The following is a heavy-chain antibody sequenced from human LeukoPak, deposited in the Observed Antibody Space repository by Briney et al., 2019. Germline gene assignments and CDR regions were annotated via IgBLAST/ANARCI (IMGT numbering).Heavy chain of an antibody. Sequence: ASVKVSCTASGYSFTNYGITWVRQAPGQGLEWMGWISAYNGNTNYAQQFQGRVTLTTDTFTSTAYMELRSLRSDDTAMYYCARNWGAAADNYYYYGMDVWGQGTTVTVSS. CDR1: GYSFTNYG. V-gene: IGHV1-18*01. CDR3: ARNWGAAADNYYYYGMDV. D-gene: IGHD7-27*01. J-gene: IGHJ6*02. CDR2: ISAYNGNT.